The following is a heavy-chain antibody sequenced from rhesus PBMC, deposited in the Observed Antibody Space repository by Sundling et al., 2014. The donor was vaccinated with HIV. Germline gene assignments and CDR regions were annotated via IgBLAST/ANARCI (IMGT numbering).Heavy chain of an antibody. CDR2: INGNTRNT. CDR3: VREWARVGWTGYYFYGLDS. CDR1: GGSFNDSY. D-gene: IGHD3-3*01. Sequence: QVHLQESDPGLVKSSETLSLICSVSGGSFNDSYWGWVRQPPGKGLEWIGCINGNTRNTDYNPSLKTRVSISIDTSKNQFSLRVTSVSAADTAVYYCVREWARVGWTGYYFYGLDSWGPGVVLTVSS. V-gene: IGHV4-143*01. J-gene: IGHJ6*01.